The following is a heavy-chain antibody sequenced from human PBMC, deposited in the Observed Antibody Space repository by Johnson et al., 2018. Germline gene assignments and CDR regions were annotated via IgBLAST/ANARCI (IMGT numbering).Heavy chain of an antibody. J-gene: IGHJ5*02. D-gene: IGHD2-21*01. Sequence: VQLQESGGGLVQPGNSLRISCAASGFSFGSSWMHWVRQAPGKGLVWVSQINSDGSETTYADSVKGRFTISRDNAKNTVYLQMNSLRAEDTAVYYCARDWQYSASSWGQGTLVTVSS. CDR2: INSDGSET. V-gene: IGHV3-74*01. CDR3: ARDWQYSASS. CDR1: GFSFGSSW.